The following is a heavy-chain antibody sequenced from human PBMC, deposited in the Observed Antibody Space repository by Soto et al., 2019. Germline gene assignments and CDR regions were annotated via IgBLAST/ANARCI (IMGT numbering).Heavy chain of an antibody. CDR1: GVSISSSSYY. CDR3: ARHGSY. J-gene: IGHJ4*02. CDR2: IYYGGRS. V-gene: IGHV4-39*01. Sequence: QLQLQESGPGLVKPSETLSLTCTVSGVSISSSSYYWGWFRQPPGKGLAWIGTIYYGGRSYSNPPRKSRVTSSLDTSKNQFSLTPTSVPAADTAVYSCARHGSYWGQGTLFTVSP.